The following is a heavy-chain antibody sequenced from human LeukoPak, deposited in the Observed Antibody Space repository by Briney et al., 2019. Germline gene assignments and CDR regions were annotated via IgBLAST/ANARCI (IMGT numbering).Heavy chain of an antibody. V-gene: IGHV3-23*01. CDR3: VKDPRDTYGTNWFVS. CDR2: ISGTGGAT. Sequence: SGGSLRLSCVASGFSFGNYAMSWVRQAPGKGLQWVSQISGTGGATWYAGFARDRFTISRDNSKKTLYLQMSGLRVEDTAMYYCVKDPRDTYGTNWFVSWGQGTQVIVSS. J-gene: IGHJ5*01. D-gene: IGHD2-21*01. CDR1: GFSFGNYA.